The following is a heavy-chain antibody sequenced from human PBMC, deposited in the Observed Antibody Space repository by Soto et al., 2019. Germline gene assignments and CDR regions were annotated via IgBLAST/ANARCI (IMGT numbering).Heavy chain of an antibody. J-gene: IGHJ4*02. V-gene: IGHV1-69*02. CDR3: ARLVVVPAAGGSRGYSYGSNPQTDY. CDR2: IIPILGIA. Sequence: QVQLVQSGAEVKKPGSSVKVSCKASGGTFSSYTISWVRQAPGQGLEWMGRIIPILGIANYAQKFQGRVTITADKSTSTAYMELSSLRSEDTAVYYCARLVVVPAAGGSRGYSYGSNPQTDYWGQGTLVTVSS. D-gene: IGHD2-2*01. CDR1: GGTFSSYT.